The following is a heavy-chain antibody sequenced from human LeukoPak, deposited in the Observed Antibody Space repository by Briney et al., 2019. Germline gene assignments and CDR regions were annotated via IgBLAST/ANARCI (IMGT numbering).Heavy chain of an antibody. CDR1: GDSISSGDW. D-gene: IGHD4-23*01. Sequence: PSGTLSLTCAVSGDSISSGDWWSWWVRQPPGKGLEWIGEIHHGGSTNYHPSLKSRVTMSVDKPKNQFSLQLNSVTAADTAVYYCARCGYAGNTFLDYWGQGTLVTVSS. J-gene: IGHJ4*02. CDR3: ARCGYAGNTFLDY. V-gene: IGHV4-4*02. CDR2: IHHGGST.